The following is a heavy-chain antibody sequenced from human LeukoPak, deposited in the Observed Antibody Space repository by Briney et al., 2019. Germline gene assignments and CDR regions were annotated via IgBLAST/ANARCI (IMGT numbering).Heavy chain of an antibody. J-gene: IGHJ4*02. CDR1: GGSISNYY. V-gene: IGHV4-4*07. CDR3: AHSGYDLYSYYFDY. CDR2: IYTSGST. Sequence: KPSETLSLTCTVSGGSISNYYWSWIRQPAGKGLEWLGRIYTSGSTNYNPSLKSRVTMSVDTSKNQFSLKLRSVTAADTAVYYCAHSGYDLYSYYFDYWGQGTLVTVSS. D-gene: IGHD5-12*01.